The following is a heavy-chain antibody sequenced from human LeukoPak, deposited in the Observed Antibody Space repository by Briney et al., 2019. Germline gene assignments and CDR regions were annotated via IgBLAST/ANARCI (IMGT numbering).Heavy chain of an antibody. CDR2: ISAYNGNT. V-gene: IGHV1-18*01. J-gene: IGHJ4*02. CDR3: ARDRYYFDSSDYYFFDY. D-gene: IGHD3-22*01. CDR1: GYTFSNYG. Sequence: GASVKVSCKASGYTFSNYGIRWVRQAPGQGLEWMGWISAYNGNTYYAQKFQGRVTMTTDTPTNTAYLELRSLRSDDAAVYYCARDRYYFDSSDYYFFDYWGQGALVTVSS.